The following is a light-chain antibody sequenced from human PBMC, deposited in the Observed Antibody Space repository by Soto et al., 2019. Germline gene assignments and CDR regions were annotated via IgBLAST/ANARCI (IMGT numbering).Light chain of an antibody. Sequence: EIVMTQSPATLSVSPGERATLSCRASQSVSSNLAWYQQKPGQAPRLLIFGASSRASGIPDRFRGSGSGTDFTLTIDRLEPEDFAVYYCQQYGSSPPWTFGQGTKVEIK. V-gene: IGKV3-20*01. J-gene: IGKJ1*01. CDR3: QQYGSSPPWT. CDR1: QSVSSN. CDR2: GAS.